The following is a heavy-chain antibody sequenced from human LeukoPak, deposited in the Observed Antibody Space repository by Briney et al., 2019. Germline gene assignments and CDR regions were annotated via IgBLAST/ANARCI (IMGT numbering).Heavy chain of an antibody. CDR2: INPNSGGT. V-gene: IGHV1-2*02. Sequence: GASVKVSCKASGYTFTGYYMHWVRQAPGQGLEWMGWINPNSGGTNYAQKFQGRVTMTRDTSISTAYMELSRLRSDDTAVYYCARSHDSSGYYVFWYFQHWGQGTLVTVSS. CDR1: GYTFTGYY. CDR3: ARSHDSSGYYVFWYFQH. J-gene: IGHJ1*01. D-gene: IGHD3-22*01.